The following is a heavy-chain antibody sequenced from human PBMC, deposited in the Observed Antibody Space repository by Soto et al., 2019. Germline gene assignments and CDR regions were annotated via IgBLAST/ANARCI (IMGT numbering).Heavy chain of an antibody. D-gene: IGHD6-19*01. CDR1: GYTFTSYG. Sequence: ASVKVSCKASGYTFTSYGISWVRQAPGQGLEWMGWISAYNGNTNYAQKFQGRVTMTTDTSTTTAYMDLRSLRSDDTAVYYCARAYSSGYYLYCYGMDVWGKGTTVTVAS. CDR2: ISAYNGNT. V-gene: IGHV1-18*01. CDR3: ARAYSSGYYLYCYGMDV. J-gene: IGHJ6*04.